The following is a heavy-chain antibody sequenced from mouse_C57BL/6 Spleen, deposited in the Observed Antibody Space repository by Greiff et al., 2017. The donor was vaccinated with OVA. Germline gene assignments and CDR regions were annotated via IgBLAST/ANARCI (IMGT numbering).Heavy chain of an antibody. CDR2: IYPGDGDT. CDR3: ARAGIYYGFDY. J-gene: IGHJ2*01. CDR1: GYAFSSSW. D-gene: IGHD2-1*01. V-gene: IGHV1-82*01. Sequence: VKLMESGPELVKPGASVKISCKASGYAFSSSWMNWVKQRPGKGLEWIGRIYPGDGDTNYNGKFKGKATLTADKSSSTAYMQLSSLTSEDSAVYFCARAGIYYGFDYWGQGTTLTVSS.